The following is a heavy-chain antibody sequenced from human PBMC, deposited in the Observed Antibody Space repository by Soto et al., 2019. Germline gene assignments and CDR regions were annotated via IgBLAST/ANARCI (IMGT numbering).Heavy chain of an antibody. CDR2: ITESGGDT. CDR3: TRASSDRNHLEV. Sequence: GGSLRLSCAASGFTFGNFVMRWVRQTPGKGLEWVSTITESGGDTYYTDSVKGRFTISRDNSKNTLYLQMTSLRAEDTALYYCTRASSDRNHLEVWGPGTTVTVSS. CDR1: GFTFGNFV. J-gene: IGHJ6*02. V-gene: IGHV3-23*01.